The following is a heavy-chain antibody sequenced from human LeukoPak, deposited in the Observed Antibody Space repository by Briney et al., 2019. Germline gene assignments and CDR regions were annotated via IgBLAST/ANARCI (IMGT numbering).Heavy chain of an antibody. CDR3: ARGGPNMVRGVIIRDLDY. D-gene: IGHD3-10*01. CDR1: GESFSGYY. J-gene: IGHJ4*02. CDR2: INHSGST. Sequence: SETLSLTCAVYGESFSGYYWSWIRQPPGKGLEWIGEINHSGSTNYNPSLKSRVTISVDTSKNQFSLKLSSVTAADTAVYYCARGGPNMVRGVIIRDLDYWGQGTLVTVSS. V-gene: IGHV4-34*01.